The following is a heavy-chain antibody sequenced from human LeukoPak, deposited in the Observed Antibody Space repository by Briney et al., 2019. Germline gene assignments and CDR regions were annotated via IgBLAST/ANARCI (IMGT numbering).Heavy chain of an antibody. Sequence: GGSLRLSCAASGFTVSSNYMSWVRQAPGKGLEWVSVYNSDGSTYYADSVKGRFTISRDNSKNTLYLQINSLRAEDTAVYYCARDYNYYHSSGYWYYFDYWGQGTLVTVSS. CDR1: GFTVSSNY. V-gene: IGHV3-66*01. CDR2: YNSDGST. CDR3: ARDYNYYHSSGYWYYFDY. D-gene: IGHD3-22*01. J-gene: IGHJ4*02.